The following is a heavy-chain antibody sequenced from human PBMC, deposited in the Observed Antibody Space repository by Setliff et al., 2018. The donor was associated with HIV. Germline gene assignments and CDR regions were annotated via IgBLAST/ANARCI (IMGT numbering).Heavy chain of an antibody. D-gene: IGHD2-21*02. CDR1: GGSISSNNYY. J-gene: IGHJ4*02. CDR2: IFYSETVYYGGRT. CDR3: ARGVPLLPPHY. V-gene: IGHV4-39*07. Sequence: PSETLSLTCTVSGGSISSNNYYWGWIRQPPGKGLEWIGSIFYSETVYYGGRTYYGPSLKSRVTISVDTSKSQFSLKLSSVTAADTAVYYCARGVPLLPPHYWGQGTLVTVSS.